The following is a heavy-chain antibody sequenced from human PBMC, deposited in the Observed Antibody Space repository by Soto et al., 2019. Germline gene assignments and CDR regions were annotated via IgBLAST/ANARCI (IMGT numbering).Heavy chain of an antibody. CDR2: ISGSGGST. CDR1: GFTFSSYA. Sequence: GGSLRLSCAASGFTFSSYAMSRVRQAPGKGLEWVSGISGSGGSTYLADSVKGRFSISRDNSKNTVYLQMNSLRAEDTAVYYCLTPPFGGMDVWGQGTTVTVSS. V-gene: IGHV3-23*01. D-gene: IGHD3-10*01. J-gene: IGHJ6*02. CDR3: LTPPFGGMDV.